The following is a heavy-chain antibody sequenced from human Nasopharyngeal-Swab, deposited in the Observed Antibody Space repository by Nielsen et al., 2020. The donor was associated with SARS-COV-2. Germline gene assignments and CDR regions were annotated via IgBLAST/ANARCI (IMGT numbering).Heavy chain of an antibody. CDR2: ISSSSTYI. Sequence: GESLKISCAASGFTFSSYDINWVRQAPGQGLEWVSFISSSSTYIYYADSVKGRFTISRDNAKNSLYLQMNSLRAEDTAIYYCAREIRGSGSYQNWFDPWGQGTLVTVSS. V-gene: IGHV3-21*01. J-gene: IGHJ5*02. CDR1: GFTFSSYD. D-gene: IGHD3-10*01. CDR3: AREIRGSGSYQNWFDP.